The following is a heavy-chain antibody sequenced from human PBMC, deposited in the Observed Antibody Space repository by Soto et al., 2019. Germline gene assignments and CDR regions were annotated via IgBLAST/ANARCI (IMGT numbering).Heavy chain of an antibody. Sequence: QLQLQESGPGLLKPSETLSLSCTVSGGSISSSTYYWGWIRQPPGKGLEWIGRIYFGGSTYHNPSLKSRVTISVDSSKNQFSLRVISVTAADTAVYYCARHSGYNYFYNFDYGGQGTLLSVSS. D-gene: IGHD5-18*01. CDR3: ARHSGYNYFYNFDY. V-gene: IGHV4-39*01. CDR2: IYFGGST. J-gene: IGHJ4*02. CDR1: GGSISSSTYY.